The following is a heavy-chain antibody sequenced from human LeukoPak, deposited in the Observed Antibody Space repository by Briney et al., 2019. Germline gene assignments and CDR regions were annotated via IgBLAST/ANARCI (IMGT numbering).Heavy chain of an antibody. CDR3: ARQGGGWYHFDY. Sequence: SETLSLTCTVSGGSISSSSYYWGWIRQPPGKGLEWIGSIYYSGSTYYNPSLKSRVTISVDTFKSQFSLRLSSVTAADTAVYYCARQGGGWYHFDYWGQGTLVTVSS. D-gene: IGHD6-19*01. V-gene: IGHV4-39*01. CDR1: GGSISSSSYY. J-gene: IGHJ4*02. CDR2: IYYSGST.